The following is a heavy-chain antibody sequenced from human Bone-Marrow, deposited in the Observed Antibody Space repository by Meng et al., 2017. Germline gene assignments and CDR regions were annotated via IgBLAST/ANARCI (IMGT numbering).Heavy chain of an antibody. D-gene: IGHD1-26*01. J-gene: IGHJ4*02. CDR1: GYTFTSYD. CDR3: ARGDSGSYYAPPIDY. V-gene: IGHV1-46*01. CDR2: INPSGGST. Sequence: ASVKVSCKASGYTFTSYDINWVRQAPGQGLEWMGIINPSGGSTSYAQKFQGRVTMTRDTSTSTVYMELSSLRSEDTAVYYCARGDSGSYYAPPIDYWGQGTLVTVSS.